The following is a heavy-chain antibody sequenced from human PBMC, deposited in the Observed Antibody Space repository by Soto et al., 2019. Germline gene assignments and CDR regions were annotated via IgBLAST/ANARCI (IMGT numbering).Heavy chain of an antibody. V-gene: IGHV4-39*01. CDR1: GDSIRSSSY. J-gene: IGHJ6*02. CDR2: IYSTGNT. D-gene: IGHD6-13*01. Sequence: SETLFLTCPVSGDSIRSSSYWGWIRQPPGKGLEWIGSIYSTGNTYYNPSLNSQVTISVDTSKNQFSLNVISVTAADTAVYYCRRSSRYGMDVWGQGTTVTVSS. CDR3: RRSSRYGMDV.